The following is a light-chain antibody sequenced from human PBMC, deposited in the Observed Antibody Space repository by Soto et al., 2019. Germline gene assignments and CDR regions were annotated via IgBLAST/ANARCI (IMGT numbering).Light chain of an antibody. V-gene: IGLV2-14*01. CDR2: DVS. Sequence: QSVLTQPASVSGSPGQSITISCTGTSSDVGGYNYVSWYQQHPGKAPKLMIYDVSDRPSGVSNRFSGSKSGNTASLTISGLQAEDEADYYCRSFTSSSTYVFATGTKVTGL. CDR1: SSDVGGYNY. CDR3: RSFTSSSTYV. J-gene: IGLJ1*01.